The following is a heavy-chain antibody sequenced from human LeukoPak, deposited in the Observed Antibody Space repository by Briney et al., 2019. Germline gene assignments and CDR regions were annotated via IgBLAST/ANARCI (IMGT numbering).Heavy chain of an antibody. V-gene: IGHV1-2*02. CDR3: VVPAATDPFDY. Sequence: GASVKVSCKASGYTFTGYYMHWVRQAPGQGLEWMGWINPNSGGTNYAQKFQGRVTVTRDTSISTAYMELSRLRSDDTAVYYCVVPAATDPFDYWGQGTLVTVSS. D-gene: IGHD2-2*01. J-gene: IGHJ4*02. CDR1: GYTFTGYY. CDR2: INPNSGGT.